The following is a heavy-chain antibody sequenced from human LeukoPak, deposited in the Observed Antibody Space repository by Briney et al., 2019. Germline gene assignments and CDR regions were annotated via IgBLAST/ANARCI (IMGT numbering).Heavy chain of an antibody. Sequence: ASVKVSCKASTYTFTNYAIDWVRQAPGQGLEWMGWINTNTGNPTYAQGFTGRFVFSLDTSVSTAYLQISSLKAEDSAVYYCAREMSYGGKSFDYWGQGTLVTVSS. D-gene: IGHD4-23*01. J-gene: IGHJ4*02. CDR1: TYTFTNYA. CDR3: AREMSYGGKSFDY. V-gene: IGHV7-4-1*02. CDR2: INTNTGNP.